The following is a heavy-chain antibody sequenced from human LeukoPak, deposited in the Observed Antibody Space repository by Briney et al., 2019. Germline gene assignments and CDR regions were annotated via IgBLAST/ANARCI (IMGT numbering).Heavy chain of an antibody. V-gene: IGHV4-30-4*08. CDR1: GGSISSGEYY. Sequence: PSQTLSLTCTVSGGSISSGEYYWSWIRRPPGKGLEGIGYIYYSGSTYYNPSLKSRVTISVDTSKNQFSLKLSSVTAADTAVYYCAREGSSGWDYWGQGTLVTVSS. CDR2: IYYSGST. D-gene: IGHD6-19*01. J-gene: IGHJ4*02. CDR3: AREGSSGWDY.